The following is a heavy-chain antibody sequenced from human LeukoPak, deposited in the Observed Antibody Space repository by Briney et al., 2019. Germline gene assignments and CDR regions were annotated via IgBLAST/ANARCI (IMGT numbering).Heavy chain of an antibody. Sequence: ASVKVSCKASGYTFTSYGISWVRQVPGQGLEWMGWISAYNGNTNYAQKLQGRVIMTTDTSTSTAYMELRSLRSDDTAVYYCARAGIVVVVAAQGDAFDIWGQGTMVTVSS. CDR2: ISAYNGNT. CDR3: ARAGIVVVVAAQGDAFDI. CDR1: GYTFTSYG. J-gene: IGHJ3*02. V-gene: IGHV1-18*01. D-gene: IGHD2-15*01.